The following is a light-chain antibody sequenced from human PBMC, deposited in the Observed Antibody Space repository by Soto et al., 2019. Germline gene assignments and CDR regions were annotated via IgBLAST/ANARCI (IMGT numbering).Light chain of an antibody. V-gene: IGKV1-5*03. CDR3: QQYDTYWT. CDR2: KAS. CDR1: QTISSW. Sequence: DIQMTQSPSTLSASVGDRVSITFRASQTISSWLAWYQQKPGKAPRLLIYKASSLESGVPSRFSGSGSGTEFTLTIDSLQPDDFATYYCQQYDTYWTFGQGTKVDIK. J-gene: IGKJ1*01.